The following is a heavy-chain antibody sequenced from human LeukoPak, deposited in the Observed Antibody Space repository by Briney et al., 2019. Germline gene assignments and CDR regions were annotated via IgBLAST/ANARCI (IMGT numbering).Heavy chain of an antibody. J-gene: IGHJ6*02. CDR1: GGSISSGGYY. V-gene: IGHV4-31*03. D-gene: IGHD6-19*01. Sequence: SETLSLTCTVSGGSISSGGYYWSWIRQHPGKGLEWIGFIYYRGSTYYNPSLKSRITMSLDTSKNQFSLNVSSVTAADTAVYYCARVRGIAVASHYYGMDVWGQGTTVTVSS. CDR2: IYYRGST. CDR3: ARVRGIAVASHYYGMDV.